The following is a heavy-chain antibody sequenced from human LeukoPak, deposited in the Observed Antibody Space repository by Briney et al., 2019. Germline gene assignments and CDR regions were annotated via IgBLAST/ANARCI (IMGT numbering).Heavy chain of an antibody. V-gene: IGHV3-11*04. D-gene: IGHD3-22*01. CDR1: GFTFSDYY. J-gene: IGHJ4*02. CDR2: ISSSGSTI. CDR3: AKLAPYERIDY. Sequence: GGSLRLSCAASGFTFSDYYMSWIRQAPGKGLEWVSYISSSGSTIYYADSVKGRFTISRDNAKNSLHLQMNSLRAEDTAVYYCAKLAPYERIDYWGQGTLVTVSS.